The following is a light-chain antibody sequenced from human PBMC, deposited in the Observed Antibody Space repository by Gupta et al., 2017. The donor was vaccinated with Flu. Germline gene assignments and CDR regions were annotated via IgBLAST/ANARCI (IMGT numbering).Light chain of an antibody. CDR2: EVS. J-gene: IGLJ2*01. Sequence: QSALTQPASGSGSPGQSMTICCSWTSSDVGGYNYVAWYKHNPGKAPKLMIYEVSNRPSGVSNRFSGSKSGNTASLTISGLQAEDEADYYCSSYTSSATVVFGGGTKLTVL. CDR3: SSYTSSATVV. V-gene: IGLV2-14*01. CDR1: SSDVGGYNY.